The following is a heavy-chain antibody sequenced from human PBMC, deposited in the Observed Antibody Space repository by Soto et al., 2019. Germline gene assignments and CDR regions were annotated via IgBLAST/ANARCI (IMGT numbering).Heavy chain of an antibody. CDR1: GGTFISDA. CDR3: ARFRSESSGPGYLYS. D-gene: IGHD3-22*01. Sequence: QVRLVQSEAEVKKAGSSVKVSCKASGGTFISDAVTWVRQAPGQGLEWMGGVIPMFTKARYAQKCQCRDTVTSVKFTSIVYFELHSLKSEDTALYYCARFRSESSGPGYLYSCGWGTLIT. J-gene: IGHJ5*02. CDR2: VIPMFTKA. V-gene: IGHV1-69*06.